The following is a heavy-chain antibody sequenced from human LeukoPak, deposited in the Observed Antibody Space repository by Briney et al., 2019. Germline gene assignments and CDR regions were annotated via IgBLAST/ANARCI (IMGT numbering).Heavy chain of an antibody. CDR2: IKQDGSEE. V-gene: IGHV3-7*01. CDR3: ARNRVVGATTPFDN. J-gene: IGHJ4*02. D-gene: IGHD1-26*01. Sequence: GGSLRLSCAASGFTFSTYWMSWVRQAPGKGLEWVANIKQDGSEEYYVDSVKGRFTSSRDNAKNSLYLQMNNLRAEDTAVYYCARNRVVGATTPFDNWGQGALVTVSS. CDR1: GFTFSTYW.